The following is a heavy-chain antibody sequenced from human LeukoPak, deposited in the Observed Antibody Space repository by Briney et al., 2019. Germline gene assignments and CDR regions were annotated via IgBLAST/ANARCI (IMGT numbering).Heavy chain of an antibody. CDR1: GFTFSRYA. V-gene: IGHV3-21*05. Sequence: GGSLRLSCAASGFTFSRYAMNWVRQAPGKGLEWVSYINTDSSDIHYADSVKGRFTTSRDNARNTLYLQLSSLRAEDSAVYYCARDTFQPGLIDSWGQGTLVTVSS. CDR3: ARDTFQPGLIDS. CDR2: INTDSSDI. J-gene: IGHJ4*02. D-gene: IGHD2-2*01.